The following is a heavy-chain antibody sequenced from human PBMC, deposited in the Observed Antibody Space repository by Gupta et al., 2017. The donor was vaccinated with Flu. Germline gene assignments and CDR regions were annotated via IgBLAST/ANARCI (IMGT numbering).Heavy chain of an antibody. V-gene: IGHV4-61*02. Sequence: QVQLQESGPGLVKPSQTLSLTCTVSGGSISSGSYYWSWIRQPAGKGLEWIGRIYTSGSTNYNPSLKSRVTISVDTSKNPLSLKLSSVTAADTAVYYCASSGIAVAGSAFDIWGQGTRVTVSS. CDR1: GGSISSGSYY. CDR2: IYTSGST. CDR3: ASSGIAVAGSAFDI. D-gene: IGHD6-19*01. J-gene: IGHJ3*02.